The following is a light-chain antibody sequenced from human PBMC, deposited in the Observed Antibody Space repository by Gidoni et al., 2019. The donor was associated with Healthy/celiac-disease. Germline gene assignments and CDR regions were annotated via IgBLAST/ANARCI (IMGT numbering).Light chain of an antibody. CDR1: QSISSY. V-gene: IGKV1-39*01. J-gene: IGKJ1*01. CDR3: QQSYSTPWT. Sequence: DIQMTQSPSSLSASVGDRVTITCRASQSISSYLNWYQQKPGKAPTLLIYAASSLQSGVPSRFSGSGSGTDFTLTSSSLQPEDVATYYCQQSYSTPWTFGQGTKVEIK. CDR2: AAS.